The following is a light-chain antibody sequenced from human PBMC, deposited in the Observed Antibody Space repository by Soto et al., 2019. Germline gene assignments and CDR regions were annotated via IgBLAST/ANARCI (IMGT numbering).Light chain of an antibody. CDR1: QSISSW. J-gene: IGKJ1*01. V-gene: IGKV1-5*03. Sequence: DIQMTQAPSTLSASVGDRVTITCRASQSISSWLDWYQQKPGQAPKLLIYKASTLQSGVPSRFSGSGSGTEFTLGISSLQPDDSATYYCQQYNDNWTFGQGTNVEIK. CDR2: KAS. CDR3: QQYNDNWT.